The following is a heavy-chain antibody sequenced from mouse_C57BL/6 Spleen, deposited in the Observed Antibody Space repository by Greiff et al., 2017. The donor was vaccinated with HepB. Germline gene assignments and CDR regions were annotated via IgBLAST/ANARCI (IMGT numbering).Heavy chain of an antibody. CDR1: GYTFTDYY. D-gene: IGHD2-4*01. CDR2: INPYNGGT. J-gene: IGHJ3*01. V-gene: IGHV1-19*01. CDR3: AQGGNDYGGFAY. Sequence: VQLQQSGPVLVKPGASVKMSCKASGYTFTDYYMNWVKQSHGKSLEWIGVINPYNGGTSYNQKFKGKATLTVDKSSSTAYMELNSLTSEDSAVYYCAQGGNDYGGFAYWGQGTLVTVSA.